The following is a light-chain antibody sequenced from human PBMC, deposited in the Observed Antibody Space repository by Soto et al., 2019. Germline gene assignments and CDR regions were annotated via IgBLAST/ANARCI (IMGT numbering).Light chain of an antibody. CDR3: QQYNTWPPRYT. CDR2: GAS. Sequence: EIVMTQSPATLSVSPGGRATLSCRASQSVGSYLAWYQQRPGQPPRLLIYGASTRATGIPARFSGSGSGTAFSLTISSLQSEDFAVYYCQQYNTWPPRYTFGQGTKLEIK. V-gene: IGKV3-15*01. CDR1: QSVGSY. J-gene: IGKJ2*01.